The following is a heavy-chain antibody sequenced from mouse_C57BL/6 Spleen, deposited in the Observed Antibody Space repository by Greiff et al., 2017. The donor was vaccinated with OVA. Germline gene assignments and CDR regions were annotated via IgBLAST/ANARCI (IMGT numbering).Heavy chain of an antibody. CDR1: GYTFTSYW. CDR3: ARGASSGYYFDY. CDR2: IHPNSGST. J-gene: IGHJ2*01. V-gene: IGHV1-64*01. D-gene: IGHD1-2*01. Sequence: VQLQQPGAELVKPGASVKLSCKASGYTFTSYWMHWVKQRPGQGLEWIGMIHPNSGSTNYNEKFKSKATLTVDKSSSTAYMQLSSLTSEDSAVYYCARGASSGYYFDYWGQGTTLTVSS.